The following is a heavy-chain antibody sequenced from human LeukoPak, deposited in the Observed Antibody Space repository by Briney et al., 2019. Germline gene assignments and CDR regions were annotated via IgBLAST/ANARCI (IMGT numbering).Heavy chain of an antibody. J-gene: IGHJ6*02. CDR1: GGSISSSSYY. CDR2: INHSGST. D-gene: IGHD3-22*01. CDR3: ARRNANYYYDSSGYYPSGMDV. Sequence: PSETLSLTCTVSGGSISSSSYYWGWIRQPPGKGLEWIGEINHSGSTNYNPSLKSRVTTSVDTSKNQFSLKLSSVTAADTAVYYCARRNANYYYDSSGYYPSGMDVWGQGTTVTVSS. V-gene: IGHV4-39*07.